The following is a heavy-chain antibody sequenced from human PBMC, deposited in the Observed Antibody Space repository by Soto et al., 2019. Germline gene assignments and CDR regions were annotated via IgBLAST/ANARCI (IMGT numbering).Heavy chain of an antibody. D-gene: IGHD1-26*01. V-gene: IGHV1-58*01. Sequence: ASVKVSCKASGFTFTSSAVQWVRQARGQRLEWIGWIVVGSGNTNYAQKFQERVTITRDMSTSTAYMELSSLRSEDTAVYYCAAVTNTVYSGSYISPLAAFDIWGQGTMVTVSS. CDR3: AAVTNTVYSGSYISPLAAFDI. CDR1: GFTFTSSA. CDR2: IVVGSGNT. J-gene: IGHJ3*02.